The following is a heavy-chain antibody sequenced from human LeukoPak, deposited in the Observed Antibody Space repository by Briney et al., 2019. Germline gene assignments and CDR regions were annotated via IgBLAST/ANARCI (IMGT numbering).Heavy chain of an antibody. CDR3: ARGPIVPNNWFDP. CDR1: GGSISSGGYS. J-gene: IGHJ5*02. V-gene: IGHV4-30-2*01. Sequence: SQTLSLTCAVSGGSISSGGYSWSWIRQPPGKGLEWIGYIYHSGSTYYNPSLKSRVTTSVDRSKNQFSLKLSSVTAADTAVYYCARGPIVPNNWFDPWGQGTLVTVSS. CDR2: IYHSGST. D-gene: IGHD1-26*01.